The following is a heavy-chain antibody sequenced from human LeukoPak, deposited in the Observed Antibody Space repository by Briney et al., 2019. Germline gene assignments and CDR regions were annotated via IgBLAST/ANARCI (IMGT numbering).Heavy chain of an antibody. V-gene: IGHV6-1*01. CDR1: GDSVSSNSAA. CDR3: ARAMVISGAFDI. CDR2: TYYRSKWYN. J-gene: IGHJ3*02. Sequence: SQTLSLTCAISGDSVSSNSAAWNWIRQSPSRGLEWLERTYYRSKWYNDYAVSLKSRITINPDTSKNQFSLQLNSVTPEDTAVYYCARAMVISGAFDIWGQGTMVTVSS. D-gene: IGHD5-18*01.